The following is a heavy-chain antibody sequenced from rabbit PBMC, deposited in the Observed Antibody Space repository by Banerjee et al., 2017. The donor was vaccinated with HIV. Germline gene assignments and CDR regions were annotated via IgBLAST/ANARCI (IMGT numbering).Heavy chain of an antibody. CDR2: IYTGSGTT. D-gene: IGHD6-1*01. CDR3: ARGTYGYAAYAPNL. J-gene: IGHJ4*01. Sequence: QSLEESGGDLVQPEGSLALTCKASGFDLSSYYYVCWVRQAPGKGLEWIACIYTGSGTTYYASWVNGRFTISSDNAQNTVDLQMNSLTAADTATYFCARGTYGYAAYAPNLWGPGTLVTVS. CDR1: GFDLSSYYY. V-gene: IGHV1S43*01.